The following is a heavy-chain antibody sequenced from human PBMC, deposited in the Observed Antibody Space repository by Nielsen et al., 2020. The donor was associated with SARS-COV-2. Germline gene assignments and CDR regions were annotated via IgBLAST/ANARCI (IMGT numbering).Heavy chain of an antibody. CDR1: GFTFTNSY. CDR2: ISSSGAYT. Sequence: GGSLRLSCAASGFTFTNSYMSWVRQAPGKGLDWISYISSSGAYTNYADSLKGRFTTSRDNAKNSIHLQMNSLRAEDTAVYYCAKSGYCNGGICYSTEIFQDWGQGTLVTVSS. CDR3: AKSGYCNGGICYSTEIFQD. V-gene: IGHV3-11*03. J-gene: IGHJ1*01. D-gene: IGHD2-15*01.